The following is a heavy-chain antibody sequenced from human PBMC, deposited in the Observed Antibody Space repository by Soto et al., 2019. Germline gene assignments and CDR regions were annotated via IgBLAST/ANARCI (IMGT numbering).Heavy chain of an antibody. D-gene: IGHD1-26*01. V-gene: IGHV3-23*01. J-gene: IGHJ4*02. CDR2: ISGAGGST. CDR3: ATGFGGFGTYLYFDH. CDR1: GFPFSTYA. Sequence: EVQLLESGGGLVQPGGSLRLSCAASGFPFSTYAMSWVRQAPGKGLEWVSAISGAGGSTYYADSVKGRFTVSRDNSKNTMYLQMSSLRAEDTAVYYCATGFGGFGTYLYFDHWGQGTLVTVSS.